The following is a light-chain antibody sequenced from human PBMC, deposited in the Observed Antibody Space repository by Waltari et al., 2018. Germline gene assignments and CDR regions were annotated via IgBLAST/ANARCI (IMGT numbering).Light chain of an antibody. Sequence: VLTQSPGTLSLSPGETATLSCRAGQSLTKKSLAWYQQKPGQAPRLLMSGAYSRAAGIADRFSGSGSGTDFTLTISRLEPEDSAVYYCQQYVSSIMYTVGQGTKLEIK. V-gene: IGKV3-20*01. CDR2: GAY. CDR1: QSLTKKS. CDR3: QQYVSSIMYT. J-gene: IGKJ2*01.